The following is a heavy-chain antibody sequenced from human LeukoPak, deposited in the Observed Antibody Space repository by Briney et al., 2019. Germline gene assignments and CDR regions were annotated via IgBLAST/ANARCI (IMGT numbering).Heavy chain of an antibody. CDR2: IYSGGST. D-gene: IGHD2-2*01. V-gene: IGHV3-66*02. CDR3: ARGGRCSSTSCYSFGY. Sequence: GGSLRLSCAASGFTVSSNYMSWVRQAPGKGLEWVSVIYSGGSTYYADSVKGRFTISRDNSKNTLYLQMNSLRAEDTAVYYCARGGRCSSTSCYSFGYWGQGTLVTVSS. CDR1: GFTVSSNY. J-gene: IGHJ4*02.